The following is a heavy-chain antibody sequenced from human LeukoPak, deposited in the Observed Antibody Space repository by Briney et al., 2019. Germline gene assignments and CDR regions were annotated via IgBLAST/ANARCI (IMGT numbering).Heavy chain of an antibody. V-gene: IGHV3-23*01. J-gene: IGHJ4*02. Sequence: PGGTLRLSCAASGFTFSSYGMSWVRQAPGKGLEWVSAISGSGGSTYYADSVKGRFTISRDNSKNTLYLQMNSLRAEDTAVYYCAKDHLWFGENNFDYWGQGTLVTVSS. D-gene: IGHD3-10*01. CDR3: AKDHLWFGENNFDY. CDR2: ISGSGGST. CDR1: GFTFSSYG.